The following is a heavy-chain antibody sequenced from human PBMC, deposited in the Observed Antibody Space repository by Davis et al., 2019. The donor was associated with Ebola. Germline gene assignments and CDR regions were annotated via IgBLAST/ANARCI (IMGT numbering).Heavy chain of an antibody. CDR3: ARRGVTTNPWGLGFDP. J-gene: IGHJ5*02. V-gene: IGHV3-43*02. D-gene: IGHD4-11*01. CDR1: GFTFDDYA. Sequence: GGSLRLSCAASGFTFDDYAMHWVRQAPGKGLEWVSLISGDGGSTYYADSVKGRFTISRDNAKNSLYLQMNSLRAEDTAVYYCARRGVTTNPWGLGFDPWGQGTLVTVSS. CDR2: ISGDGGST.